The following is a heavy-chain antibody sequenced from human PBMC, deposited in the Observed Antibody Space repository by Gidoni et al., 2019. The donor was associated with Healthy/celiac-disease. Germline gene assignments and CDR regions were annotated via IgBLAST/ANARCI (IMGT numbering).Heavy chain of an antibody. J-gene: IGHJ6*02. CDR1: GYTFTGYY. Sequence: QVQLVQSGAEATKPGASGKVSCKASGYTFTGYYMHWVRQAPGQGLEWMGWINPNSGGTNYAQKFQGRVTMTRDTSISTAYMELSRLRSDDTAVYYCARDYDILTGSYGMDVWGQGTTVTVSS. V-gene: IGHV1-2*02. CDR3: ARDYDILTGSYGMDV. CDR2: INPNSGGT. D-gene: IGHD3-9*01.